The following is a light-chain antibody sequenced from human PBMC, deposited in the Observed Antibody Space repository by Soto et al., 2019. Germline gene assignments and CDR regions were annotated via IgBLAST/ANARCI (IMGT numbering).Light chain of an antibody. CDR1: SSNVGINP. J-gene: IGLJ2*01. Sequence: QSVLTQPPSASGTPGQRVTISCSGSSSNVGINPVNWYQQLPGMAPKLLMYRNNQRPSGVPDRFSGSQSGTSASLAISGLQSEDEADYYWAAWEDSLCGPVFGGGTKLTVL. V-gene: IGLV1-44*01. CDR2: RNN. CDR3: AAWEDSLCGPV.